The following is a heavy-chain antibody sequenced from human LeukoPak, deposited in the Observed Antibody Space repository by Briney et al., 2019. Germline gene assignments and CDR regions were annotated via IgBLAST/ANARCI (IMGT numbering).Heavy chain of an antibody. Sequence: ASVKVSCKTSGYTFTNYDSNWVRQATGQGLEWMGCMSPNSGNTGYAQKCQGRVTMNRNTSISTDYMELSSLRSEDTSVYYCARPHCSSTDCHPPEWFDPWGQGTLVTVSS. V-gene: IGHV1-8*01. CDR1: GYTFTNYD. D-gene: IGHD2-2*01. CDR2: MSPNSGNT. J-gene: IGHJ5*02. CDR3: ARPHCSSTDCHPPEWFDP.